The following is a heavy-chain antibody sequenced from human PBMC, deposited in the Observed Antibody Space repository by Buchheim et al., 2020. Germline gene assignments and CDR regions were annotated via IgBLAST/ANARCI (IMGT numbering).Heavy chain of an antibody. CDR3: ARASTIFGVVIPANWFDP. J-gene: IGHJ5*02. Sequence: QVQLQESGPGLVKPSQTLSLTCTVSGGSISSGDYYWSWIRQPPGKGLEWIGYIYYSGSPYYNPSLKSRVTISVDTSKNQFSLKLSSVTATDTAVYYCARASTIFGVVIPANWFDPWGQGTL. CDR1: GGSISSGDYY. D-gene: IGHD3-3*01. CDR2: IYYSGSP. V-gene: IGHV4-30-4*01.